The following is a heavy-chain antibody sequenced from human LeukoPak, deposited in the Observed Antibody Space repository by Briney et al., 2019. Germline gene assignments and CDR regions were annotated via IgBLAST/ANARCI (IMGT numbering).Heavy chain of an antibody. D-gene: IGHD6-13*01. Sequence: PGGSLRLSCAASGFTFSSYAMSWVRQAPGKGLEWVSAISGSGGSTYYADSVKGRFTISRDNSKNTLYLQMNSLRAEDTAVYYCAEDPTYSSSWPNWFDPWGQGTLVTVSS. CDR2: ISGSGGST. CDR3: AEDPTYSSSWPNWFDP. CDR1: GFTFSSYA. V-gene: IGHV3-23*01. J-gene: IGHJ5*02.